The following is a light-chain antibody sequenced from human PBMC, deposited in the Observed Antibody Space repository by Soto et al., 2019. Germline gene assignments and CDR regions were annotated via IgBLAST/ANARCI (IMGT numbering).Light chain of an antibody. J-gene: IGLJ3*02. CDR1: SRDVGGYNY. CDR2: EVI. Sequence: QSALTQPASVSGSPGQSITISCTGTSRDVGGYNYVSWYQQHPGKAPKLMIYEVINRPSGVSNRLSGSKSGNTASLTISGLQAEDEADYYCSSYTSSSTRVFGGGTKLTV. CDR3: SSYTSSSTRV. V-gene: IGLV2-14*01.